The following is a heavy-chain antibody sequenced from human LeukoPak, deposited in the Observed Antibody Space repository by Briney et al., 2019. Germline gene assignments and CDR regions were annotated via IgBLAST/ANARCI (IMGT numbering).Heavy chain of an antibody. CDR2: IYFSGAT. V-gene: IGHV4-59*01. Sequence: SETLSLTCTVSGGSISRYYWSWIRQPPGRGLEWIGYIYFSGATNYNPSLKSRVTISVDTSKNQFSLKLSSVTAADTAVYYCAREDPQTTVPEGLDVWGQGTTVIVSS. J-gene: IGHJ6*02. CDR1: GGSISRYY. D-gene: IGHD4-17*01. CDR3: AREDPQTTVPEGLDV.